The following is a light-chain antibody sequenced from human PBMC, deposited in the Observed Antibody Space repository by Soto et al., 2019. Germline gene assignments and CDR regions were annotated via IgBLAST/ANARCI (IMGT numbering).Light chain of an antibody. V-gene: IGKV1-39*01. CDR1: QSISTY. Sequence: DIQMTQSPYSLSVSVGDRVTITCRASQSISTYVNWYQHKPGKAPKLLIYAASTLESGAPSRFSGSGSGTDFTLTISSLQPEDFATYYCQQSYIFPLTFGGGTKV. CDR2: AAS. J-gene: IGKJ4*01. CDR3: QQSYIFPLT.